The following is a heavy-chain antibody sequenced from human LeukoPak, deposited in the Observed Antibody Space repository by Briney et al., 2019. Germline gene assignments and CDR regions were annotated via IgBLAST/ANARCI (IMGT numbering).Heavy chain of an antibody. CDR1: GFTFSSYA. CDR3: AKLPAAKGGLTFDY. CDR2: ISGSGGST. V-gene: IGHV3-23*01. J-gene: IGHJ4*02. Sequence: GGSLRLSCAASGFTFSSYAMTWVRQAPGKGLEWVSAISGSGGSTYYADSVKGRFTISRDNSKNTLYLQMSSLRAEDTAVYYCAKLPAAKGGLTFDYWGQGTLVTVSS. D-gene: IGHD3-16*01.